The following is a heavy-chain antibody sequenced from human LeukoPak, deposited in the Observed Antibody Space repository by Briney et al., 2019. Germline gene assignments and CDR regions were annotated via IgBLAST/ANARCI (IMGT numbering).Heavy chain of an antibody. V-gene: IGHV3-21*01. CDR1: GFTFSSYS. CDR2: ISSTSRSSYI. J-gene: IGHJ4*02. D-gene: IGHD6-6*01. Sequence: PGGSLRLSCAASGFTFSSYSMNWVRQAPGKGLEWVSSISSTSRSSYIFYAESVKGRFTISRDNTKNSLFLQMNSLVAEDTAVYYCARDKGTSYLSSFDYWGQGTLVTVSS. CDR3: ARDKGTSYLSSFDY.